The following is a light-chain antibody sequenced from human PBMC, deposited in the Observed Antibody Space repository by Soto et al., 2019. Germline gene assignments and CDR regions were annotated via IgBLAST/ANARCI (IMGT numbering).Light chain of an antibody. Sequence: DIQMTQSPSTLSASIGDRVTITCRASQNIDTWLAWYHQKPGQAPNLLIYKASILQIGVPSRFRGSGSGTEFSLTINSLQPDDFATYYCQQYMCVPYTFGQGTKLEI. CDR3: QQYMCVPYT. CDR1: QNIDTW. V-gene: IGKV1-5*03. J-gene: IGKJ2*01. CDR2: KAS.